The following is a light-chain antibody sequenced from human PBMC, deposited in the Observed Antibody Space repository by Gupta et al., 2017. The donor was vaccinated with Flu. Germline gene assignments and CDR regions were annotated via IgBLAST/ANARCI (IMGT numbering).Light chain of an antibody. J-gene: IGKJ2*03. V-gene: IGKV3-20*01. CDR3: HQYGSESHS. Sequence: ETVLTQSPGTLSLSPGERATLFCRANQNIGTTSLAWHQHKPGQAPRLLIYNTSRRATGVPDRFSGGRSGTDFTLTISRLEPEDFAMYFCHQYGSESHSFGQGTKLEIK. CDR1: QNIGTTS. CDR2: NTS.